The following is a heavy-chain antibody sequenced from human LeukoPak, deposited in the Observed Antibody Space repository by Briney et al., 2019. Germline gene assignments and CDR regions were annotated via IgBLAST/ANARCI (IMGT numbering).Heavy chain of an antibody. V-gene: IGHV3-7*01. J-gene: IGHJ4*02. CDR2: IKPDGSVK. Sequence: GGSLRLSCAASGFTFSGNWMSWVRQVPGKGLEWVANIKPDGSVKQYAQSVKGRFTISRDNTRNSLDLQMSSLRAEDTAVYYCASGSHCDFWGQGTLVTVSS. CDR1: GFTFSGNW. CDR3: ASGSHCDF.